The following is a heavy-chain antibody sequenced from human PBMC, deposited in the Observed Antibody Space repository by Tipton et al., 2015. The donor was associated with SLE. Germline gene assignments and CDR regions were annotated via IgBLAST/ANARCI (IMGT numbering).Heavy chain of an antibody. CDR2: LNPNSGGT. D-gene: IGHD2-21*01. CDR3: ARAPPVVVVFADDAFYI. Sequence: QSGPEVKKPGSSVKVSCKASGSTFSSYAISWVRQAPGQGLEWMGRLNPNSGGTNYAQKFQGRVTMTRDTSISTAYMELSRLRSDDSSVYCCARAPPVVVVFADDAFYIWGQGTMVPVP. V-gene: IGHV1-2*06. J-gene: IGHJ3*02. CDR1: GSTFSSYA.